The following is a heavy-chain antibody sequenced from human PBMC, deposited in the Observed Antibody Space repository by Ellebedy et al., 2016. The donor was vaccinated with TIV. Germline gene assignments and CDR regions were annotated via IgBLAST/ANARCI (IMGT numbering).Heavy chain of an antibody. D-gene: IGHD6-13*01. CDR1: GFTFSSYS. V-gene: IGHV3-7*03. J-gene: IGHJ4*02. CDR2: IKQDGSEK. CDR3: ARDIHQNAYSSSWYGGVVDY. Sequence: GGSLRLSCAASGFTFSSYSMNWVRQAPGKGLEWVANIKQDGSEKYYVDSVKGRFTISRDNAKNSLYLQMKSLKAEDTAVYYCARDIHQNAYSSSWYGGVVDYWGQGTLVTVSS.